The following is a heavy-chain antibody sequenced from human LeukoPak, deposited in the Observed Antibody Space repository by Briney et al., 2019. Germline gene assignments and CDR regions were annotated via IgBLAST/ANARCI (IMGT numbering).Heavy chain of an antibody. CDR1: GYTFTGYY. CDR3: ARGSRLLVRGGRSNWFDP. V-gene: IGHV1-2*02. Sequence: ASVKVSCKASGYTFTGYYMHWVRQAPGQGLEWMGWINPNSGGTNYAQKFQGRVTITRNTSISTAYMELSSLRSEDTAVYYCARGSRLLVRGGRSNWFDPWAREPWSPSPQ. D-gene: IGHD3-10*01. J-gene: IGHJ5*02. CDR2: INPNSGGT.